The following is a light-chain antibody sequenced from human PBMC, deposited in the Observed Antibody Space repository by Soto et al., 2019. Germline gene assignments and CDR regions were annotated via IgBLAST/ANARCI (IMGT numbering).Light chain of an antibody. J-gene: IGKJ3*01. Sequence: DIQMSQSQYSLSASVGDRVTITCRASQSSSSYLNWYQQKPGKAPKLLIYAASSLQSGVPSRFSGSGSGTDFTLTISSLQPEDFATYYCQQSYSTPYTFGPGTKVDIK. CDR1: QSSSSY. V-gene: IGKV1-39*01. CDR2: AAS. CDR3: QQSYSTPYT.